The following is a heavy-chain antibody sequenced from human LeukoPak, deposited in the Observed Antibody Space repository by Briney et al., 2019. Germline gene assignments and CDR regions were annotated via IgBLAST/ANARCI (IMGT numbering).Heavy chain of an antibody. D-gene: IGHD2-2*01. V-gene: IGHV3-23*01. Sequence: PGGSLRLSCAASGFSFSISAMSWVRQAPGKGLEWVSAISDSGAGTYYADSVKGRFTISRDNSKDALYLQMNSLRAEDTAVYYCATDTRHDYWGQGNLVTVSS. CDR1: GFSFSISA. J-gene: IGHJ4*02. CDR3: ATDTRHDY. CDR2: ISDSGAGT.